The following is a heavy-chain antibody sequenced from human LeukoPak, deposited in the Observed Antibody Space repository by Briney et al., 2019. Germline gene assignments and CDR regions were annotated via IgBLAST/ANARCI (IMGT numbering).Heavy chain of an antibody. Sequence: SETLSLTCAVYGGSFSGYYWSWIRQPPGKGLEWIGEINHSGSTNYNPSLKSRVTISVDTSKNQFSLKLSSVTAADTAVYYCARGWSITMVRGTIRNSFWYFDLWGRGTLVTVSS. J-gene: IGHJ2*01. CDR2: INHSGST. CDR3: ARGWSITMVRGTIRNSFWYFDL. D-gene: IGHD3-10*01. V-gene: IGHV4-34*01. CDR1: GGSFSGYY.